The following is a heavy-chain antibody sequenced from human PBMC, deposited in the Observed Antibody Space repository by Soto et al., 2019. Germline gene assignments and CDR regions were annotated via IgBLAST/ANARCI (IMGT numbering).Heavy chain of an antibody. CDR3: ARATSDYDSSGYYYKARGFDY. V-gene: IGHV3-21*01. D-gene: IGHD3-22*01. J-gene: IGHJ4*02. CDR2: ISSSSSYI. Sequence: EVQLVESGGGLVKPGGSLRLSCAASGFTFSSYRMNWVRQAPGKGLEWVSSISSSSSYIYYADSVKGRFTISRDNAKNSLYLQMNSLRAEDTAVYYCARATSDYDSSGYYYKARGFDYWGQGTLVTVSS. CDR1: GFTFSSYR.